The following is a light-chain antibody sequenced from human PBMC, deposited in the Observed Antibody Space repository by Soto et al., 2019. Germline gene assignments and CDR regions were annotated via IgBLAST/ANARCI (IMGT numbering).Light chain of an antibody. CDR3: QQYDNWPPMYT. J-gene: IGKJ2*01. V-gene: IGKV3-15*01. Sequence: EILMTQSPRTLSVSPGERATLSCRASQNIASNLAWYQHKPGQPPRLLMYGASTRATNISARFSGSGSGTEFTLTISSLQSEDFAVYYCQQYDNWPPMYTFGQGTRLEIK. CDR1: QNIASN. CDR2: GAS.